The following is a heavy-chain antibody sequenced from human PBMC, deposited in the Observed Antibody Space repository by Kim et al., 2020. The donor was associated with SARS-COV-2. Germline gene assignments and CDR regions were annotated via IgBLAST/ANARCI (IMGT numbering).Heavy chain of an antibody. CDR1: GFTFSSYA. CDR2: ISGSGGST. J-gene: IGHJ6*02. D-gene: IGHD4-17*01. V-gene: IGHV3-23*01. Sequence: GGSLRLSCAASGFTFSSYAMSWVRQAPGKGLEWVSAISGSGGSTYYADSVKGRFTISRDNSKNTLYLQMNSLRAEDTAVYYCAKDQKETTVTVVSWSYYYYGMDVWGQGTTVTVSS. CDR3: AKDQKETTVTVVSWSYYYYGMDV.